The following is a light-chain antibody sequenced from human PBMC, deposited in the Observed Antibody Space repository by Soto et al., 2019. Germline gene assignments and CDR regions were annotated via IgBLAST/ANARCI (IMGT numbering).Light chain of an antibody. CDR1: SSDVGGYNY. J-gene: IGLJ3*02. Sequence: QSALTQPASVSGSPGQSITISCTGTSSDVGGYNYVSWYQHHPGKAPKLMIYEVSNRPSGVSIRFSGSKSGNTASLTISGLQAEDEADYYCGSYTHGNTLVFGGGTKLTVL. V-gene: IGLV2-14*01. CDR2: EVS. CDR3: GSYTHGNTLV.